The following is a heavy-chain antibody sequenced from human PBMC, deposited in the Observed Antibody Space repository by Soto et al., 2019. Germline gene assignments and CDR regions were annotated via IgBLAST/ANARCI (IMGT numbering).Heavy chain of an antibody. CDR2: IYYSGST. V-gene: IGHV4-31*03. CDR3: ARDNLNLGYCSSTSCPYYGMDV. CDR1: GGAISSGGYY. D-gene: IGHD2-2*01. Sequence: SETLSLTCTVSGGAISSGGYYWSWIRQHPGKGVEWIGYIYYSGSTYYNPSLKRRVTISVDTSKNQFSLKLSSVTAADTAVYYCARDNLNLGYCSSTSCPYYGMDVWGQGTTVTVSS. J-gene: IGHJ6*02.